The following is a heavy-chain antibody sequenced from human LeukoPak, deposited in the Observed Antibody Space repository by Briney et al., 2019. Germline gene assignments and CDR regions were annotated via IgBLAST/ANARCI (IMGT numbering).Heavy chain of an antibody. CDR1: GGTFSSYA. D-gene: IGHD6-19*01. V-gene: IGHV1-69*04. Sequence: SVKVSCKASGGTFSSYAISWVRQAPGQGLEWMGRIIPILGIANYAQKFQGRVTITADKSASTAYMELSSLRSEDTAVYYCARVSTISSGWSYPGYWGQGTLVTVSS. J-gene: IGHJ4*02. CDR3: ARVSTISSGWSYPGY. CDR2: IIPILGIA.